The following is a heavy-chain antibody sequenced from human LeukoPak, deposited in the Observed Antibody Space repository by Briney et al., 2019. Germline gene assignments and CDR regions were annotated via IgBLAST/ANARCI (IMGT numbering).Heavy chain of an antibody. J-gene: IGHJ3*02. V-gene: IGHV3-20*04. Sequence: GGSLRLSCAATGFTFDDYGMSWVRQAPGKGLEWVSGINWNGGSTGHVDSVKGRFTISRDNAKNSLYLQMDSVRAEDTAVYYCARGGVLWFGELWENAFDIWGEGTMVTVSS. CDR3: ARGGVLWFGELWENAFDI. D-gene: IGHD3-10*01. CDR2: INWNGGST. CDR1: GFTFDDYG.